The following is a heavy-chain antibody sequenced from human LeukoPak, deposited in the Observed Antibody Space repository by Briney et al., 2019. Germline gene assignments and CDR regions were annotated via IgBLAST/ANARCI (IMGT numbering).Heavy chain of an antibody. D-gene: IGHD5-24*01. CDR3: ARDYYNYGQFDH. Sequence: EASVKVSCRASGYTFTGYFMYLVRQAPGQGLEWMGWINPNSGDTKYAQKFQGRVTMTRDTSISTAYMELSSLRSDDTAVYYCARDYYNYGQFDHWGQGTLVTVSS. CDR1: GYTFTGYF. CDR2: INPNSGDT. J-gene: IGHJ4*02. V-gene: IGHV1-2*02.